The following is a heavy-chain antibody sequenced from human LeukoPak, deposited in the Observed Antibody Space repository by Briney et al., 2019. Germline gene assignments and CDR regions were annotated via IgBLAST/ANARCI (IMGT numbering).Heavy chain of an antibody. CDR1: GYTFTGYY. D-gene: IGHD3-3*01. J-gene: IGHJ6*02. CDR2: INPNSGGT. CDR3: ARASRATYYDFWSGYFPSYYYYGMDV. V-gene: IGHV1-2*06. Sequence: ASVKVSCKASGYTFTGYYMHWVRQAPGQGLEWMGRINPNSGGTNYAQKFQGRVTMTRDTSISTAYMELSRLRSDDTAVYYCARASRATYYDFWSGYFPSYYYYGMDVWGQGTTVTVSS.